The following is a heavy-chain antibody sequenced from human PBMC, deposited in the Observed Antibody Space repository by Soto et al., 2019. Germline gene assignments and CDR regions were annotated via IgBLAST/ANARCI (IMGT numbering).Heavy chain of an antibody. Sequence: PGGSLRLSXAASGFTVSSNYMSWVRQAPGKGLEWVSVIYSGGSTYYADSVKGRFTISRDNSKNTLYLQMNSLRAEDTAVHYCARDAGRGYSYGLDYWGQGTLVTVSS. CDR3: ARDAGRGYSYGLDY. D-gene: IGHD5-18*01. CDR2: IYSGGST. CDR1: GFTVSSNY. J-gene: IGHJ4*02. V-gene: IGHV3-53*01.